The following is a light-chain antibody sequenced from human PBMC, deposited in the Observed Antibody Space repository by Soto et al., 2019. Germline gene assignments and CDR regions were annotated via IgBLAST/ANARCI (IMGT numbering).Light chain of an antibody. CDR3: QQSYSGPIT. V-gene: IGKV1-27*01. J-gene: IGKJ5*01. Sequence: DIRRAKSPPSLSVYVCDRVTITCRASQGISTYLAWFQQKPGTVPKLLIYAASSLQSEVPSRFSGSGSGTDSTLTISSLQPEDFATYYCQQSYSGPITFGQVTRLEVK. CDR2: AAS. CDR1: QGISTY.